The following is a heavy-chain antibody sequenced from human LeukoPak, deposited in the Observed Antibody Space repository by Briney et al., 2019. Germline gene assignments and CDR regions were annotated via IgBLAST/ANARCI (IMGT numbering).Heavy chain of an antibody. Sequence: GGSLRLSCAASGFTFSSYSMNWVRQAPGKGLEWVSSISSSSSYIYYADSVKGRFTISSDNAKNSLYLQMNSLRAEDTAVYYCARDEGSGYYGYWGQGTLVTVSS. V-gene: IGHV3-21*01. D-gene: IGHD3-22*01. CDR1: GFTFSSYS. CDR3: ARDEGSGYYGY. J-gene: IGHJ4*02. CDR2: ISSSSSYI.